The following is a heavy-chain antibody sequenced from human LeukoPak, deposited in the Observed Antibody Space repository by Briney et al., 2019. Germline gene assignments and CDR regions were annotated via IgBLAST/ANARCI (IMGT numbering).Heavy chain of an antibody. J-gene: IGHJ4*02. CDR3: ARGVAGTTFWSDY. CDR1: GGSFSGCY. V-gene: IGHV4-34*01. D-gene: IGHD1-7*01. CDR2: INHSGGT. Sequence: PSETLSLTCAVYGGSFSGCYWSWIRQPPGKGLEWIGEINHSGGTNYNPSLKSRVTISVDTSKNQFSLKLSSVTAADTAVYYCARGVAGTTFWSDYWGQGNLVTVSS.